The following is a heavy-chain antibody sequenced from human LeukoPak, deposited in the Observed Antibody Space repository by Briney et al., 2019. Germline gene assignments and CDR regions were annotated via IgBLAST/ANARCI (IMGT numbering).Heavy chain of an antibody. J-gene: IGHJ4*02. V-gene: IGHV3-23*01. D-gene: IGHD5-18*01. CDR1: GFTFNYYA. CDR3: ARHDSFIPY. Sequence: GGSLTLSCAASGFTFNYYAMSWVRQAPGKGLEWVSGISDNEGTTYYTDSVKGRFTISRDNTKNTVYLQMNNLRADDTAVYFCARHDSFIPYWGQGTLVTVSS. CDR2: ISDNEGTT.